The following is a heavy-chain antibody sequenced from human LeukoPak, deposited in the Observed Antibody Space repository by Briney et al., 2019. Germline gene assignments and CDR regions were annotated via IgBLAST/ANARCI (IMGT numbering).Heavy chain of an antibody. D-gene: IGHD3/OR15-3a*01. Sequence: ASVKVSCKASGYSFTSYDTNWVRQATGQGLEWMGWMNPNSGNTGYAQKFQGRVTMTKNTSITTAYMELSSLRSEDTAVYYCARALSWTTESYYYMDVWGKGTTVTVS. CDR3: ARALSWTTESYYYMDV. CDR1: GYSFTSYD. V-gene: IGHV1-8*01. J-gene: IGHJ6*03. CDR2: MNPNSGNT.